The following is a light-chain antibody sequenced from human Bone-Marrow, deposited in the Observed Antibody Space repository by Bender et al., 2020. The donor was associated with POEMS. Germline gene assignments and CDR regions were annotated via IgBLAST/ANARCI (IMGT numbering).Light chain of an antibody. CDR3: QAWDRGTGV. CDR1: NLENIY. V-gene: IGLV3-1*01. Sequence: SFELTQPPSMSVSPGQTASITCSGGNLENIYTAWYQHKPGQSPVLVIYQDDKRPSGTPERFSGSTSGNTATLTISGTQPIDEADYYSQAWDRGTGVFGTGTKVTVL. CDR2: QDD. J-gene: IGLJ1*01.